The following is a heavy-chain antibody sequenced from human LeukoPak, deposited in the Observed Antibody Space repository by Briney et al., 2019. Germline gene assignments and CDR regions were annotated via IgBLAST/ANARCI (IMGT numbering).Heavy chain of an antibody. Sequence: NPSQTLSLTCTVSGGSISSGGYYWSWIRQPPGKGLEWIGYIYHSGSTYYNPSLKSRVTISVDRSKNQFSLKLSSVTAADTAVYYCARGRADDAFDIWGQGTMVTVSS. J-gene: IGHJ3*02. V-gene: IGHV4-30-2*01. CDR2: IYHSGST. CDR3: ARGRADDAFDI. CDR1: GGSISSGGYY.